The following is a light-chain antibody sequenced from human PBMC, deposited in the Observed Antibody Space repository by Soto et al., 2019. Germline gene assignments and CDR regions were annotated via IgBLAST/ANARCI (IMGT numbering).Light chain of an antibody. J-gene: IGKJ2*01. Sequence: EIVLTQSPGTLSLSPGERATLSCRASQSVSSTYLAWYQQKPGQAPRLLIYGASSRATGIPDRFSGRGSGTDFTCPISSLEPEDFAVCYCQPYGSSPPYTFGQGPKLEIK. CDR3: QPYGSSPPYT. V-gene: IGKV3-20*01. CDR2: GAS. CDR1: QSVSSTY.